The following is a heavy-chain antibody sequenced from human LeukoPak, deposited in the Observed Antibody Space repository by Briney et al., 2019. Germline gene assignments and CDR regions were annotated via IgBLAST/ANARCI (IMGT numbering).Heavy chain of an antibody. CDR1: GFPFSSYG. V-gene: IGHV3-30*02. J-gene: IGHJ4*02. CDR3: AKDIAVAGTGGVDY. Sequence: GSLRLSCAASGFPFSSYGMHWVRQAPGKGLEWVAFIRYDGSNKYYADSVKGRFTISRDNSKNTLYLQMNSLRAEDTAVYYCAKDIAVAGTGGVDYWGQGTLVTVSS. D-gene: IGHD6-19*01. CDR2: IRYDGSNK.